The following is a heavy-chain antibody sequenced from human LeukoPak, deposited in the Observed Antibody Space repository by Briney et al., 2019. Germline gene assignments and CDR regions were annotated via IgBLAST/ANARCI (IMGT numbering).Heavy chain of an antibody. D-gene: IGHD3-10*01. Sequence: GGSLRLSCAASGFTFSNYIMHWVRQAPGKGLEWVAFIRYDGSNKYYADSVKGRFTISRDNSKNTLYLQMNSLRAEDTAVYYCAKSPRDESAYYYGSGSLYYFDYWGQGTLVTVSS. CDR1: GFTFSNYI. CDR2: IRYDGSNK. CDR3: AKSPRDESAYYYGSGSLYYFDY. J-gene: IGHJ4*02. V-gene: IGHV3-30*02.